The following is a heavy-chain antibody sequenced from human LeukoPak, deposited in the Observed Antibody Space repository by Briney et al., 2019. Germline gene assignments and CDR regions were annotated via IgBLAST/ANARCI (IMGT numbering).Heavy chain of an antibody. Sequence: SETLSLTCTVSGGSISSSSYYWGWIRQPPGKGLEWIGSIYYSGSTYYNPSLKSRVTISVDTSKNQFSLKLSSVTAADTAVYYCARHVWWIYAFDIWGQGTMVTVSS. CDR3: ARHVWWIYAFDI. CDR1: GGSISSSSYY. D-gene: IGHD2-21*01. V-gene: IGHV4-39*01. J-gene: IGHJ3*02. CDR2: IYYSGST.